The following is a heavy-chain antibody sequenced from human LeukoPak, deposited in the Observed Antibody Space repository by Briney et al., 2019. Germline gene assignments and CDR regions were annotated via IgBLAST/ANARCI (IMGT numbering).Heavy chain of an antibody. CDR2: IKSKTDGGTT. Sequence: GGSLRLSCAASGFTFSNAWMSWVRQAPGKGLEWVGRIKSKTDGGTTDYAAPVKGRFTISRDDSKNTLYLQMNSLRAEDTAVYYCAKDPGPDLEWLLLSYFDYWGQGTLVTVSS. V-gene: IGHV3-15*01. D-gene: IGHD3-3*01. J-gene: IGHJ4*02. CDR3: AKDPGPDLEWLLLSYFDY. CDR1: GFTFSNAW.